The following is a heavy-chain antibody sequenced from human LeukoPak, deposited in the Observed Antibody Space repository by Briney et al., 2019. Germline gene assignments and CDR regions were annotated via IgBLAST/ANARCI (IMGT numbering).Heavy chain of an antibody. CDR1: GGSISSYY. V-gene: IGHV4-59*12. CDR3: ARDHLNYYDSSGLRGDAFDI. CDR2: IYYSGST. J-gene: IGHJ3*02. Sequence: SETLSLTCTVSGGSISSYYWSWIRQPPGKGLEWIGYIYYSGSTNYNPSLKSRVTISVDTSKNQFSLKLSSVTAADTAVYYCARDHLNYYDSSGLRGDAFDIWGQGTMVTVSS. D-gene: IGHD3-22*01.